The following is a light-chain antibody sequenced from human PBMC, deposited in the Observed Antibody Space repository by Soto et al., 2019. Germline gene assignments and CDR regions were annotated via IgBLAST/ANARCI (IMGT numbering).Light chain of an antibody. CDR1: QSISNW. CDR3: QQYSSYRT. V-gene: IGKV1-5*01. Sequence: IQVTQSPSTLSASVGYRVTINCLGSQSISNWLGSAWYKQKPGKAPKLLIYDASSLKSGVPSRFSGSGSGTEFSLTISSMKPDDFATYSCQQYSSYRTFGHGTKVDIK. J-gene: IGKJ1*01. CDR2: DAS.